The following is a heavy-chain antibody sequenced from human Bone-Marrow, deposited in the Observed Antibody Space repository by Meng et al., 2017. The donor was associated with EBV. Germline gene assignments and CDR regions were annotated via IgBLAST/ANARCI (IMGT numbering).Heavy chain of an antibody. CDR2: ISHAGST. CDR3: ARYSSGWQKYFQY. J-gene: IGHJ1*01. Sequence: VLRQIWGARLLKPSEPLSLTCAVDGESFSAYYWSWARQSPGKGLEWIGEISHAGSTNYNPSLSSRVTISIDTSKNQFSLRLNSVTAADRGVYYCARYSSGWQKYFQYWDQGTLVTVSS. D-gene: IGHD6-19*01. CDR1: GESFSAYY. V-gene: IGHV4-34*01.